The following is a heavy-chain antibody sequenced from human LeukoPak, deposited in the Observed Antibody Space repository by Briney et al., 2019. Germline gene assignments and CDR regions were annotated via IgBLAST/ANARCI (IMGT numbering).Heavy chain of an antibody. Sequence: SETLSLTCTVSGGSVSSGSYYWSWIRQPPGKGLEWIVYIYYSGSTNYNPSLKSRVTISVDTSKNQFSLKLSSVTAADTAVYYCARDASILTGYPLGSFDYWGQGTLVTVSS. CDR3: ARDASILTGYPLGSFDY. V-gene: IGHV4-61*01. D-gene: IGHD3-9*01. J-gene: IGHJ4*02. CDR2: IYYSGST. CDR1: GGSVSSGSYY.